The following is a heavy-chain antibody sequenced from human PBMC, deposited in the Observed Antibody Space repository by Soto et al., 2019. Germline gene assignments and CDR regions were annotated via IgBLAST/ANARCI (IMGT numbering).Heavy chain of an antibody. D-gene: IGHD2-2*01. Sequence: GESLKISCKTSGYSFTSHWIAWVRQMPGKGLEWMGIIYPSDSDIRYRPSFQDQVTISVDKSISTAYLQWSSLKASDTATYYCARQDYSNYRGGMDVWGQGTTVTVSS. CDR2: IYPSDSDI. V-gene: IGHV5-51*01. CDR1: GYSFTSHW. J-gene: IGHJ6*02. CDR3: ARQDYSNYRGGMDV.